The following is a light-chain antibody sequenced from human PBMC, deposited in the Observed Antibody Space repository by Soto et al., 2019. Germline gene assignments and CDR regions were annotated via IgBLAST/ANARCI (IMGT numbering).Light chain of an antibody. Sequence: QSALTQPASVSGSPGQSIAISCTGTSSDVGGYNYVSWYQQHPGKAPKLMIYGVSNRPSGVSSRFSGSKSGNTASLTISGLQAEDEDDYYCTSYTGTNTLLFGGGTKLTVL. V-gene: IGLV2-14*01. CDR1: SSDVGGYNY. CDR2: GVS. CDR3: TSYTGTNTLL. J-gene: IGLJ2*01.